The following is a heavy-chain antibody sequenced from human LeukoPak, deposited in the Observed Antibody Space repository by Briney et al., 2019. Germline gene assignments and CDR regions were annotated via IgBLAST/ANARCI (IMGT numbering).Heavy chain of an antibody. CDR3: ARVGKSGHSYYFDF. D-gene: IGHD3-3*01. V-gene: IGHV3-48*03. CDR2: ISSSGSTI. Sequence: GGSLRLSCAASGFTFSSYEMNWVRQAPGKGLEWVSYISSSGSTIYYADSVKGRFTISRENAKNSLYLQMNSLRAGDTAVYYCARVGKSGHSYYFDFWGQGTLVTVSS. CDR1: GFTFSSYE. J-gene: IGHJ4*02.